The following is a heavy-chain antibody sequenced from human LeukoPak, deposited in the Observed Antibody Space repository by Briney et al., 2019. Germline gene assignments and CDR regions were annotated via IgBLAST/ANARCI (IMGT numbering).Heavy chain of an antibody. CDR3: ARGVNYYGSGSFMYYYYYMDV. D-gene: IGHD3-10*01. CDR1: GGSFSGYH. CDR2: VTHSGST. V-gene: IGHV4-34*01. Sequence: SETLSLTCAVSGGSFSGYHWSWIRQSPEKGLEYIGEVTHSGSTDYNPSLKSRVTISVDTSKKEFSLKLNSVTAADTAVCYCARGVNYYGSGSFMYYYYYMDVWGKGTTVTVSS. J-gene: IGHJ6*03.